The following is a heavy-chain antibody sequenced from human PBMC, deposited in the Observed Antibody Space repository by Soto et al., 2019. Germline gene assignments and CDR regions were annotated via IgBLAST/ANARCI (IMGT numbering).Heavy chain of an antibody. J-gene: IGHJ6*02. CDR2: INHSGST. CDR3: ASSPEYDLQTYYYDSRGPPGMDV. D-gene: IGHD3-22*01. V-gene: IGHV4-34*01. Sequence: PSETLSLTCAVYGGSFSGYYWSWIRQPPGKGLEWIGEINHSGSTNYNPSLKSRVTISVDTSKNQFSLKLSSVTAAATAVYYCASSPEYDLQTYYYDSRGPPGMDVWGQGTTVTVSS. CDR1: GGSFSGYY.